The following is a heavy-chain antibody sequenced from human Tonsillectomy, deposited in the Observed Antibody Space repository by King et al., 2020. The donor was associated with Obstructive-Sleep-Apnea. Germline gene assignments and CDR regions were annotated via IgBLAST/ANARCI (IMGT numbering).Heavy chain of an antibody. Sequence: VQLVESGGGLVQPGGSLRLSCATSGFTFSSYSMNWVRQAPGKGLEWVSYISSSSSTIYYADSVKGRFTISRDNAKNSLYLQMNSLRAEDTAVYYCARAGASSSRSYYWRPDWFDPWVQGTLVTVSS. J-gene: IGHJ5*02. D-gene: IGHD3-10*01. CDR3: ARAGASSSRSYYWRPDWFDP. CDR2: ISSSSSTI. V-gene: IGHV3-48*04. CDR1: GFTFSSYS.